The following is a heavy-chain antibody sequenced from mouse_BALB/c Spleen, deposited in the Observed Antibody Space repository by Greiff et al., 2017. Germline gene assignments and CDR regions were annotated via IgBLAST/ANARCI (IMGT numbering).Heavy chain of an antibody. CDR3: AREGTITTVVEGYFDV. Sequence: EVNVVESGGGLVKPGGSLKLSCAASGFTFSDYYMYWVRQTPEKRLEWVATISDGGSYTYYPDSVKGRFTISRDNAKNNLYLQMSSLKSEDTAMYYCAREGTITTVVEGYFDVWGAGTTVTVSS. V-gene: IGHV5-4*02. J-gene: IGHJ1*01. CDR1: GFTFSDYY. CDR2: ISDGGSYT. D-gene: IGHD1-1*01.